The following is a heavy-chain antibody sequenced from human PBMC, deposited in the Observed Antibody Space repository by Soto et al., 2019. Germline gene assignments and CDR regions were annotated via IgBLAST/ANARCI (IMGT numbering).Heavy chain of an antibody. CDR3: AKDSRGSYFIFDY. V-gene: IGHV3-30*18. CDR2: ISYDGSNK. D-gene: IGHD1-26*01. J-gene: IGHJ4*02. CDR1: GFTFSSYG. Sequence: PGGSLRLSCAASGFTFSSYGMHWVRQAPGKGLEWVAVISYDGSNKYYADSVKGRFTISRDNSKNTLYLQMNSLRAEDTAVYYCAKDSRGSYFIFDYWGQGTLVTVSS.